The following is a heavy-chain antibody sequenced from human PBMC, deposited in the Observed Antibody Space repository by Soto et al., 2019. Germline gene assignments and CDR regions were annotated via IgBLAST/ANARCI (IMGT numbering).Heavy chain of an antibody. CDR2: ISSYGSDT. D-gene: IGHD3-16*01. J-gene: IGHJ6*02. CDR1: GFTFSRYW. Sequence: GGSLRLSCAASGFTFSRYWMHWVRQAPGKGLVWVSRISSYGSDTHYADSAKGRFTISRDNAKNTLYLQMNSLRADDTAVYYCASNYAYAEGYYWYGIDVWGQGTTVTVSS. V-gene: IGHV3-74*01. CDR3: ASNYAYAEGYYWYGIDV.